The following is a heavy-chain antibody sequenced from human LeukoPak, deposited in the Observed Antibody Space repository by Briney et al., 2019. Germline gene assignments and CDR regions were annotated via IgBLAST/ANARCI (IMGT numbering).Heavy chain of an antibody. CDR3: AKGVSSSWYLFDY. CDR1: GFTFDDCA. D-gene: IGHD6-13*01. V-gene: IGHV3-9*01. CDR2: ISWNSGSI. Sequence: GGSLRLSCAASGFTFDDCAMHWVRQAPGKGLEWVLGISWNSGSIGYADSVKGRFTISRDNAKNSLYLQMNSLRAEDTALYYCAKGVSSSWYLFDYWGQGTLVTVSS. J-gene: IGHJ4*02.